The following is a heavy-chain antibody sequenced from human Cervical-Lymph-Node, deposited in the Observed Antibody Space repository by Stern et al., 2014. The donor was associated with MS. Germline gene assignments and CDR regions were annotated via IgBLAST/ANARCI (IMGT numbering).Heavy chain of an antibody. V-gene: IGHV4-4*02. CDR3: ARARGGTDYYPLDY. D-gene: IGHD1-26*01. CDR2: IYHSGST. J-gene: IGHJ4*02. Sequence: QVQLVESGPGLVKASGTLSLTCSVSGGSIISSNWWSWVRQPPGKGLEWIGEIYHSGSTNYNPSLKRRVTISVDNSQNPFSLNLSSVTAADTAIYYCARARGGTDYYPLDYWGQGSLVTVSS. CDR1: GGSIISSNW.